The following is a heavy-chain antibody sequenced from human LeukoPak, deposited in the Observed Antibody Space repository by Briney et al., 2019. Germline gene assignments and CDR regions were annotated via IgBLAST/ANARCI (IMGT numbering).Heavy chain of an antibody. Sequence: GASVKVSCKASGYTFTGYYMHWVRQAPGRGLEWMGWINPNSGGTNYAQKFQGRVTMTRDTSISTAYMELSRLRSDDTAVYYCARVVSVVVPAAIPYDYWGQGTLVTVSS. V-gene: IGHV1-2*02. D-gene: IGHD2-2*03. J-gene: IGHJ4*02. CDR2: INPNSGGT. CDR3: ARVVSVVVPAAIPYDY. CDR1: GYTFTGYY.